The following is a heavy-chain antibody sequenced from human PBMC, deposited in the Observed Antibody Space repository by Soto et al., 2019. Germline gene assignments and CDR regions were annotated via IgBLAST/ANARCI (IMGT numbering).Heavy chain of an antibody. Sequence: QVQLQESGPGLVKPSQTLSLTCTVSGGSISSGGYYWSWIRQHPGKGLEWIGYIYYSGSTYYNPXXXXXVTXXVDTXXXXXXXXXSSVXAAXXXXXXCARSVFPWGQGTLVTVSS. CDR3: ARSVFP. CDR1: GGSISSGGYY. V-gene: IGHV4-31*03. J-gene: IGHJ5*02. CDR2: IYYSGST.